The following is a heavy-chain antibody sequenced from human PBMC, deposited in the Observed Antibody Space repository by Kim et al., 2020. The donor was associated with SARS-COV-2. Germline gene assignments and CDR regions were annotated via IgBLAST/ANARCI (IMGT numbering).Heavy chain of an antibody. D-gene: IGHD1-26*01. CDR1: GGSISSSSYY. V-gene: IGHV4-39*01. J-gene: IGHJ4*02. CDR3: ARRSYTNVFDY. Sequence: SETLSLTCTVSGGSISSSSYYWGWIRQPPGKGLEWIGSIYYSGSTYYNPSLKSRVTISVDTSKNQFSLKLSSVTAADTAVYYCARRSYTNVFDYWGQGTLVTVSS. CDR2: IYYSGST.